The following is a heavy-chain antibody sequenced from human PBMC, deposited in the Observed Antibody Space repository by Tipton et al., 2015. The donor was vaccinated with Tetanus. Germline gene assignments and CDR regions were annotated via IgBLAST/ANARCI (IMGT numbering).Heavy chain of an antibody. V-gene: IGHV3-30*03. CDR3: ARDFYGSGSYSPRFDY. D-gene: IGHD3-10*01. CDR1: GFTLRSYS. J-gene: IGHJ4*02. CDR2: ISHDGSNE. Sequence: SLRLSCAASGFTLRSYSMNWVRQAPGKGLEWVAVISHDGSNEYYADSVKGRFTISRDNSKNTLYLQMNSLRAEDTTVYYCARDFYGSGSYSPRFDYWGQGTLVTVSS.